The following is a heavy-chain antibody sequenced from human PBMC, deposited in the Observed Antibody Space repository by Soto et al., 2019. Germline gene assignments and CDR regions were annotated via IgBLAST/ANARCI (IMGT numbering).Heavy chain of an antibody. CDR2: ISGSGGST. CDR1: GFTFSSYA. V-gene: IGHV3-23*01. Sequence: GESLKISCAASGFTFSSYAMSWVRQAPGKGLEWVSAISGSGGSTYYADSVKGRFTISRDNSKNTLYLQMNSLRAEDTAVYYCAKDQWQLAAEVNYYYYGMDVWGQGTTVTVSS. D-gene: IGHD6-6*01. CDR3: AKDQWQLAAEVNYYYYGMDV. J-gene: IGHJ6*02.